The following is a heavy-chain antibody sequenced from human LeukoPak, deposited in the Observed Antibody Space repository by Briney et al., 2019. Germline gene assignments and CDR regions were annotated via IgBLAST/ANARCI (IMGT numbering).Heavy chain of an antibody. D-gene: IGHD3-22*01. CDR1: GFTFSSYG. J-gene: IGHJ4*02. CDR3: ARVRSGYYYDY. Sequence: GGSLRLSCATSGFTFSSYGMSWVRQAPGKGLVWVSLINNDGSSTNYADSVKGRFTISRDNAKNTLYLQMNSLRAEDTAVFYCARVRSGYYYDYWGQGTLVTVSS. CDR2: INNDGSST. V-gene: IGHV3-74*01.